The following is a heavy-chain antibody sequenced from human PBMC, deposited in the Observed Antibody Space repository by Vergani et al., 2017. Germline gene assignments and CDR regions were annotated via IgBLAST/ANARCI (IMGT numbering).Heavy chain of an antibody. D-gene: IGHD3-9*01. Sequence: EVQLVESGGVVVQPGGSLRLSCAASGFTFDDYTMHWVRQAPGKGLEWVSLISWDGGSTYYADSVKGRFTISRDNSKNSLYLQMNSLRTEDTALYYCAKGDFDWLFHAVDYWGQGTLVTVSS. CDR2: ISWDGGST. J-gene: IGHJ4*02. CDR1: GFTFDDYT. V-gene: IGHV3-43*01. CDR3: AKGDFDWLFHAVDY.